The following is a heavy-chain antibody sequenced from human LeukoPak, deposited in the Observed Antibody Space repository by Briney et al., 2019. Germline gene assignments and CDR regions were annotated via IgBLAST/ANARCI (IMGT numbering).Heavy chain of an antibody. Sequence: PGGSLRLSCAASGFTFSNYAISWVRQAPGKGLEWVAVISYDGSNKYYADSVKGRFTISRDNSKNTLYLQMNSLRAEDTAVYYCARVRYNWNFVPNDAFDIWGQGTMVTVSS. J-gene: IGHJ3*02. CDR3: ARVRYNWNFVPNDAFDI. CDR1: GFTFSNYA. CDR2: ISYDGSNK. D-gene: IGHD1-7*01. V-gene: IGHV3-30-3*01.